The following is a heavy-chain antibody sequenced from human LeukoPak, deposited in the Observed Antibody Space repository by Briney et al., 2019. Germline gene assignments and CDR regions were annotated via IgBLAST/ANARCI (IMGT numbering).Heavy chain of an antibody. V-gene: IGHV4-59*11. D-gene: IGHD6-13*01. Sequence: MSSETLSLTCTVSGGAINNHYWSWIRQPPGKGLEWIGYIYYTGITTYNPSLKSRVTISVDTSKKQFSLKLSSVTAADTAVYYCASSHLYSSSWYLSGRFDYWGQGTLVTVSS. CDR3: ASSHLYSSSWYLSGRFDY. J-gene: IGHJ4*02. CDR2: IYYTGIT. CDR1: GGAINNHY.